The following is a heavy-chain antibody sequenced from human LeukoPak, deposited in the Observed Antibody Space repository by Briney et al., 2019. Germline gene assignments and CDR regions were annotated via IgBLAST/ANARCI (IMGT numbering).Heavy chain of an antibody. J-gene: IGHJ4*02. D-gene: IGHD3-9*01. V-gene: IGHV1-46*01. CDR1: GYTFTSYY. CDR2: INPSGGST. Sequence: GASVKVSCKASGYTFTSYYMHWVRQAPGQGLEWMGIINPSGGSTSYAQKFQGRVTMTRDMSTSTVYMELSRLRSDDTAVYYCAREAYDILTGYSRGGFDYWGQGTLVTVSS. CDR3: AREAYDILTGYSRGGFDY.